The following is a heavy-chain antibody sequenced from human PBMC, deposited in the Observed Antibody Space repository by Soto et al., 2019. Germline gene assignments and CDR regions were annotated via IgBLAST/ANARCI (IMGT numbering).Heavy chain of an antibody. J-gene: IGHJ4*02. CDR2: IYYTGST. CDR3: ARANWYSEY. D-gene: IGHD7-27*01. Sequence: QVHLQESGPGLVKPSETLSLTCTVSGGSINNHYWSWIRQPPGKGLEWIGYIYYTGSTNYNPSLKSRVTMSVDTSKSQCSLNLSSLTAADTAIYYCARANWYSEYWGKGTLVTVSS. CDR1: GGSINNHY. V-gene: IGHV4-59*11.